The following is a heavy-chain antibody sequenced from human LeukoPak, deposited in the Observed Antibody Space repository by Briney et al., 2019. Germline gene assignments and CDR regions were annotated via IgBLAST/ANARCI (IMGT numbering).Heavy chain of an antibody. CDR3: ARGSCSGGICYGGWTMDV. Sequence: PGGSLRLSCAASGFTFSSYEMNWVRQAPGKGLEWVSYISSADSTIYYADSVRGRFTISRDNAKNSLYLQMNSLRAEDSAVYYCARGSCSGGICYGGWTMDVWGQGTTVAVSS. CDR2: ISSADSTI. V-gene: IGHV3-48*03. D-gene: IGHD2-15*01. J-gene: IGHJ6*02. CDR1: GFTFSSYE.